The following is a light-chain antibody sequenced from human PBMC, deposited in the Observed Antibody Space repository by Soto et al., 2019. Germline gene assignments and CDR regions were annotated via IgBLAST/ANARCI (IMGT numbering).Light chain of an antibody. Sequence: DIQMTQSPSSLSASVGDRVTITCRASQSISSYLNWYQQNPGKAPQLLIYAASSLQSGVPSRFSWSGSGTDCTLTISNPEPEHSAAYYCQESYSTPLTFGGGTKVEIK. CDR3: QESYSTPLT. CDR2: AAS. V-gene: IGKV1-39*01. J-gene: IGKJ4*01. CDR1: QSISSY.